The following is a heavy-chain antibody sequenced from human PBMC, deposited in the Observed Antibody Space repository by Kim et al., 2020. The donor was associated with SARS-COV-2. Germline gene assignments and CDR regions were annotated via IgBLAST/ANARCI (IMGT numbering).Heavy chain of an antibody. J-gene: IGHJ4*02. Sequence: GGSMRLSYTVSGFSFSNYAMSWVRPAPGKGLEWVAAISGDGGKSYYANSVKGRFTISRDNSRSTLYLQMDSLGAEDTALYYGAIITGLFSPGSVFWGQGALVTVSS. D-gene: IGHD3-10*01. V-gene: IGHV3-23*01. CDR2: ISGDGGKS. CDR3: AIITGLFSPGSVF. CDR1: GFSFSNYA.